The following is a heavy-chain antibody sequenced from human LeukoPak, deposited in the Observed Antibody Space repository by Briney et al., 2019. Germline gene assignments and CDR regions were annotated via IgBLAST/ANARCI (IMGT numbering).Heavy chain of an antibody. D-gene: IGHD7-27*01. V-gene: IGHV4-61*05. J-gene: IGHJ4*02. CDR3: ARHKLGIYDY. Sequence: SETLSLTCTVSGGSIRSSYYYWGWVRQPPGKGLEWIGYIYYSGSTNYNPSLKSRVTISVDTSKNQFSLKLSSVTAADTAVYYCARHKLGIYDYWGQGTLVTVSS. CDR1: GGSIRSSYYY. CDR2: IYYSGST.